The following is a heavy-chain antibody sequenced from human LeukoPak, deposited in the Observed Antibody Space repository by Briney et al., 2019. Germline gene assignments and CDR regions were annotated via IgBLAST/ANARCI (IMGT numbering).Heavy chain of an antibody. CDR2: ISGSGGST. D-gene: IGHD6-19*01. CDR3: AKGPPSSGWYTGYFDY. CDR1: GFTFSSYG. J-gene: IGHJ4*02. Sequence: GGSLRLPCAASGFTFSSYGMSWVRQAPGKGLEWVSAISGSGGSTYYADSVKGRFTISRDNSKNTLYLQMNSLRAEDTAVYYCAKGPPSSGWYTGYFDYWGQGTLVTVSS. V-gene: IGHV3-23*01.